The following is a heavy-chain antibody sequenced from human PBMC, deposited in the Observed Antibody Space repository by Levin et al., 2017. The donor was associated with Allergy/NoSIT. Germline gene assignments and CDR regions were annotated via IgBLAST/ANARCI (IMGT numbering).Heavy chain of an antibody. V-gene: IGHV4-31*03. CDR3: ASGYCSSTSCPVGGYYYYYGMDG. CDR2: IYYSGST. D-gene: IGHD2-2*03. CDR1: GGSISSGGYY. Sequence: LRLSCTVSGGSISSGGYYWSWIRQHPGKGLEWIGYIYYSGSTYHNPSLKSRVTISVDTSKNQFSLKLSSVTAADTAVYYCASGYCSSTSCPVGGYYYYYGMDGWGQGTTVTVSS. J-gene: IGHJ6*02.